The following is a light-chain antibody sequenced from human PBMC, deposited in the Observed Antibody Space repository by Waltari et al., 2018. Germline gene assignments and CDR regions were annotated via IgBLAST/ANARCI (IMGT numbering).Light chain of an antibody. J-gene: IGKJ3*01. CDR2: AAS. CDR3: QQANSFPPT. CDR1: QDVARW. Sequence: DIPMTQSPSSVSASVGDRVTITCRASQDVARWLAWYQQKPGKAPNLLIYAASSLHSGVPSRFSGSGSGTNFTLTISSLQPDDFATYYCQQANSFPPTFGPGTTVDIK. V-gene: IGKV1D-12*01.